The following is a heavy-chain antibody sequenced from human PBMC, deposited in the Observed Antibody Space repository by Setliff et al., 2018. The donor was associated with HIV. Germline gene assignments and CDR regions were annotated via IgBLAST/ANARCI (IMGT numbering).Heavy chain of an antibody. J-gene: IGHJ4*02. Sequence: ASVKVSCKISGYTLTEVSMHWVRQAPGKGLEWMGYFDPQDGKTIYAQKFQGRFSISRDNSKNTLYLQMNGLRAEDTAIYYCTKDGVRRDGYNRELNPGEGVEYWGQGTLVTVSS. CDR3: TKDGVRRDGYNRELNPGEGVEY. CDR1: GYTLTEVS. CDR2: FDPQDGKT. D-gene: IGHD3-10*01. V-gene: IGHV1-24*01.